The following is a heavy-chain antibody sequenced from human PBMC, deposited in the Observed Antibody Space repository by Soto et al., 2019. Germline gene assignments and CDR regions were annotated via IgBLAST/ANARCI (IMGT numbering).Heavy chain of an antibody. J-gene: IGHJ6*02. V-gene: IGHV1-8*01. Sequence: GASVKVSCKASGYTFTSYDINWVRQATGQGLEWMGWMNPNSGNTGYAQKFQGRVTMTRNTSISTAYMELSSLRSEDTAVYYCARGGVAAARRGYYGMDVWGQGTTVPVYS. CDR1: GYTFTSYD. CDR3: ARGGVAAARRGYYGMDV. CDR2: MNPNSGNT. D-gene: IGHD6-13*01.